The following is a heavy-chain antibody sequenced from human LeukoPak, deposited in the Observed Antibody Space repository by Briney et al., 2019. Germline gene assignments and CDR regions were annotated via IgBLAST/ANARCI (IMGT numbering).Heavy chain of an antibody. CDR2: IIPIFGIA. J-gene: IGHJ6*02. CDR3: ARDGGMATINGGQGYYYGMDV. Sequence: ASVKVSCKASGGTFSSYAISWVRQAPGQGLEWMGRIIPIFGIANYAQKFQGRVTITADKSTSIAYMELSSLRSEDTAVYYCARDGGMATINGGQGYYYGMDVWGQGTTVTVSS. CDR1: GGTFSSYA. D-gene: IGHD5-24*01. V-gene: IGHV1-69*04.